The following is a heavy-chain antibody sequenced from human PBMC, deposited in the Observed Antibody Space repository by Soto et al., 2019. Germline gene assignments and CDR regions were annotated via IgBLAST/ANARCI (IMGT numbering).Heavy chain of an antibody. V-gene: IGHV1-69*13. J-gene: IGHJ6*02. CDR3: ARGDRSEATQYYYYYYGMDV. CDR1: GGTFSSYA. Sequence: GASVKVSCKASGGTFSSYAISWVRQAPGQGLEWMGGIIPIFGTANYAQKFQGRVTITADESTSTAYMELSSLRSEDTAVYYCARGDRSEATQYYYYYYGMDVWGQGTTVTVSS. D-gene: IGHD6-25*01. CDR2: IIPIFGTA.